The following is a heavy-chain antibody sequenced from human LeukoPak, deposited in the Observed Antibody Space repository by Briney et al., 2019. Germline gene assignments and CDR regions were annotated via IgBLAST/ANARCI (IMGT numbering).Heavy chain of an antibody. CDR2: IHYSGST. V-gene: IGHV4-59*01. J-gene: IGHJ3*02. CDR3: ARGYSSRWLGPHDAIDI. CDR1: GGSISSYY. Sequence: PSETLSLTCTVSGGSISSYYWSWIRQPPGKGLEWIGYIHYSGSTNYYPSLKRRVTISSDTSKNQLSLRLSSVAAADTAVYYCARGYSSRWLGPHDAIDIWGQGTNVTVSS. D-gene: IGHD6-13*01.